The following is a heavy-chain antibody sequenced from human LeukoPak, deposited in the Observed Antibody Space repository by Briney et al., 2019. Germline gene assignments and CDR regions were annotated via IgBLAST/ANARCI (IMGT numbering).Heavy chain of an antibody. D-gene: IGHD3-3*01. CDR3: ARGVVLRFLEWLFFDY. V-gene: IGHV3-48*01. CDR2: ISSSSSTI. Sequence: GGSLRLSCAASGFTFSSYSMNWVRQAPGKGLEWVSYISSSSSTIYYADSVKGRFTVPRDNAKNSLYLQMNSLRAEDTAVYYCARGVVLRFLEWLFFDYWGQGTVVTVSS. J-gene: IGHJ4*02. CDR1: GFTFSSYS.